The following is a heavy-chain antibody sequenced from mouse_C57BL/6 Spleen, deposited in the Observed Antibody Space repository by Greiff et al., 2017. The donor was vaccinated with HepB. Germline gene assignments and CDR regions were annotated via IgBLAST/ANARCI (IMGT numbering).Heavy chain of an antibody. Sequence: QVQLQQSGAELVRPGASVTLSCKASGYTFTDYEMHWVKQTPVHGLEWIGAIDPETGGTAYNQKVKGKAILTADKSSSTAYMELRSLTSEDSAVYYCTRANQRYFDYWGQGTTLTVSS. CDR3: TRANQRYFDY. J-gene: IGHJ2*01. CDR1: GYTFTDYE. D-gene: IGHD4-1*01. CDR2: IDPETGGT. V-gene: IGHV1-15*01.